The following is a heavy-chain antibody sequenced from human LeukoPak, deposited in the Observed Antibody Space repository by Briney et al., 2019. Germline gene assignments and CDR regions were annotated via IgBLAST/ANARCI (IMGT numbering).Heavy chain of an antibody. CDR2: IHYSGST. J-gene: IGHJ4*02. CDR1: GGSISSSSYY. D-gene: IGHD6-19*01. CDR3: ARGGSGWYRYYFDY. Sequence: SETLSLTCTVSGGSISSSSYYWGWIRQPPGKGLEWIGSIHYSGSTYYNPSLKSRVTISVDTSKNQFSLKLSSVTAADTAVYYCARGGSGWYRYYFDYWGQGTLVTVSS. V-gene: IGHV4-39*07.